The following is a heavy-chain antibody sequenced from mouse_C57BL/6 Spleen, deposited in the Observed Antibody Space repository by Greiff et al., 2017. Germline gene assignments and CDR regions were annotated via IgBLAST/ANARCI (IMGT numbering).Heavy chain of an antibody. CDR1: GYSFTGYY. J-gene: IGHJ4*01. CDR3: ARVGDKDYYAMDY. V-gene: IGHV1-42*01. CDR2: INPSTGGT. Sequence: VQLQQSGPELVKPGASVKISCKASGYSFTGYYMNWVKQSPEKSLEWIGEINPSTGGTTYNQKFKAKATLTVDKSSSTAYMQLKSLTSEDSAVYYCARVGDKDYYAMDYWGKGTSVTVSS.